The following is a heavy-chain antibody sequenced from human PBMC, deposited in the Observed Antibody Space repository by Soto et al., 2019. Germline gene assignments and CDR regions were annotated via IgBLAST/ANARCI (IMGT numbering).Heavy chain of an antibody. D-gene: IGHD6-19*01. V-gene: IGHV3-23*01. Sequence: EVQLLESGGGFVQPGGSLRLSCAASGFTFSLYAMRWVRQAPGRGLDWVSSLSGGGSTTDYSDSVKGRFTITRDNSKNAWHRQMPSLRAEATAVDYCAKVAEYDILAGCYYLGKGSLITVSS. J-gene: IGHJ4*02. CDR1: GFTFSLYA. CDR2: LSGGGSTT. CDR3: AKVAEYDILAGCYY.